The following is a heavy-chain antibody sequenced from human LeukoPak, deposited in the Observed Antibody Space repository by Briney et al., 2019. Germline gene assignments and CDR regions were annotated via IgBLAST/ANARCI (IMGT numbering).Heavy chain of an antibody. CDR1: GFTFSSYG. J-gene: IGHJ6*02. V-gene: IGHV3-30*18. CDR3: AKARGYSYGSLRAYYYGMDV. Sequence: GGSLRLSCAASGFTFSSYGMHWVRQAPGKGLEWVAAISHDGTNKYYIDSVKGRFTVSRDNSKNTLYLQMNSLRAEDTALYYCAKARGYSYGSLRAYYYGMDVWGQGTTVTVSS. CDR2: ISHDGTNK. D-gene: IGHD5-18*01.